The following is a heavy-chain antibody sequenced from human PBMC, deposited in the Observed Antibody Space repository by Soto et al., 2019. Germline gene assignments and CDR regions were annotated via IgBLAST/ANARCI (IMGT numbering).Heavy chain of an antibody. D-gene: IGHD2-2*01. J-gene: IGHJ4*02. V-gene: IGHV3-74*01. CDR2: INMDGSST. Sequence: GXSLRLSCAASGFTFSGDWMHWFRQAAGKGLVWVSRINMDGSSTNYADSVKGRFTISRDNAKNTLYLQMNSLRVDDTAVYYCARGPRGLYHHDYWGQGALVTVSS. CDR1: GFTFSGDW. CDR3: ARGPRGLYHHDY.